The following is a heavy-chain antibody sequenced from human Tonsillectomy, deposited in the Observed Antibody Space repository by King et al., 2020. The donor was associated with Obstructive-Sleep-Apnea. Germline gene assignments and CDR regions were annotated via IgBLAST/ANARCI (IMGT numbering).Heavy chain of an antibody. D-gene: IGHD5-12*01. CDR2: LSDDGKNE. V-gene: IGHV3-30*18. Sequence: VQLVESGGGVVQPGRSLRLSFAAPGFTFKTYGMHWVRQAPGKGLEWVSALSDDGKNEYYAEPVKGRFTILRDNSKNTLYLQMSSLRTDDTAVYYCAKSGGFYVDIVATTYYFDYWGQGTLVTVSS. CDR1: GFTFKTYG. J-gene: IGHJ4*02. CDR3: AKSGGFYVDIVATTYYFDY.